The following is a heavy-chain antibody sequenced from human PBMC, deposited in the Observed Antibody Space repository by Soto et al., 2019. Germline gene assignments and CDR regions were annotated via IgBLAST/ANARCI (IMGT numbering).Heavy chain of an antibody. CDR2: ISGSSTYT. CDR3: ARSGSGTEYYALDV. J-gene: IGHJ6*02. Sequence: QVQLVESGGGLVKPGGSLRLSCAASGFSFSDYYMTWIRQAPGKGLEWVSYISGSSTYTKYADSVKGRFTISRDNAKNSLYLQMNSLRAEDTAVYYCARSGSGTEYYALDVWGQGTTVTVSS. V-gene: IGHV3-11*05. D-gene: IGHD6-13*01. CDR1: GFSFSDYY.